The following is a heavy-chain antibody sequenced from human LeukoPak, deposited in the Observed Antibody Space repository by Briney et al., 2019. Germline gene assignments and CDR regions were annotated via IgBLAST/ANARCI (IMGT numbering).Heavy chain of an antibody. CDR2: IIPIFGTA. D-gene: IGHD3-22*01. J-gene: IGHJ4*02. CDR3: ARLDYYDSSGYGTTNDY. V-gene: IGHV1-69*13. CDR1: GGTFSSYA. Sequence: SVKVSCRASGGTFSSYAISWVRQAPGQGLEWMGGIIPIFGTANYAQKFQGRVTITADESTSTAYMELSSLRSEDTAVYYCARLDYYDSSGYGTTNDYWGQGTLVTVSS.